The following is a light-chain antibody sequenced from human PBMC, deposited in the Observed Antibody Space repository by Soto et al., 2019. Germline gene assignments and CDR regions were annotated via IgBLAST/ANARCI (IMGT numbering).Light chain of an antibody. V-gene: IGLV2-14*01. CDR3: SSYTARSTPNVV. J-gene: IGLJ2*01. Sequence: QSALTQPASVSGSPGQSITISCTGTSSDVGGYNYVSWYQQHPGKAPKLMIYDVTNRPSGVSNRLAGSKSGNTASLTISGLQAEDEADYYCSSYTARSTPNVVFGGGTQLTVL. CDR2: DVT. CDR1: SSDVGGYNY.